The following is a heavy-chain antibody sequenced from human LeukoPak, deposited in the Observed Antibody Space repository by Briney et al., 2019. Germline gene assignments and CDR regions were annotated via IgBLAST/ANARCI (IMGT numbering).Heavy chain of an antibody. J-gene: IGHJ4*02. Sequence: GGSLRLSCAVSGFTFRSYGMHWVRQAPGKGLEWVAVTSFDGSNKYYADSVKGRFTISRDNSENTLYLQMNSLRADDTAVYYCARLFSSGWYFDYWGQGTLVTVPS. D-gene: IGHD6-19*01. CDR2: TSFDGSNK. CDR1: GFTFRSYG. CDR3: ARLFSSGWYFDY. V-gene: IGHV3-33*05.